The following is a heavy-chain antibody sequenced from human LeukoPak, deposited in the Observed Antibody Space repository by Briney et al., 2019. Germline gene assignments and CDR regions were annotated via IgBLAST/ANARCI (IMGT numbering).Heavy chain of an antibody. CDR3: ARNTLRRYSSSWYGGYGY. Sequence: SETLSLTCAVYGGSFSGYYWSWIRQPPGKGLEWIGEINHSGSTNYNPSLKSRVTISVDTSKNQFSLKLSSVTAADTAVYYCARNTLRRYSSSWYGGYGYWGQGTLVTVSS. J-gene: IGHJ4*02. D-gene: IGHD6-13*01. CDR2: INHSGST. CDR1: GGSFSGYY. V-gene: IGHV4-34*01.